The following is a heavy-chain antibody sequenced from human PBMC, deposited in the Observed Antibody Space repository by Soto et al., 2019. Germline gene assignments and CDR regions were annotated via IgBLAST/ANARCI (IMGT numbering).Heavy chain of an antibody. V-gene: IGHV4-31*03. CDR2: IYYSGST. Sequence: SETLSLTCTVSGGSLSSGAYYWSWIRQHPGKGLEWIGYIYYSGSTYYNPSLESRVTLSVDTSTKQFSLKVSSVTAADTAVYYCARGRRYFDWLLTNWFDPWGQGTLVTVSS. CDR3: ARGRRYFDWLLTNWFDP. CDR1: GGSLSSGAYY. J-gene: IGHJ5*02. D-gene: IGHD3-9*01.